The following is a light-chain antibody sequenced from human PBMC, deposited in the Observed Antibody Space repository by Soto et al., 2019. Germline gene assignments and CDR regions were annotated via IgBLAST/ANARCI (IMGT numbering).Light chain of an antibody. CDR2: DAS. J-gene: IGKJ1*01. CDR3: QQYGYSPRT. CDR1: QSVSSY. Sequence: EFVLTQSPGTLSLSPGERATLSCRASQSVSSYLAWYQQKPGQAPRLLIYDASSRATGIPDRFSGSGSGTDFALTISSLDPEDFAVYFCQQYGYSPRTFGQGTKVDIK. V-gene: IGKV3-20*01.